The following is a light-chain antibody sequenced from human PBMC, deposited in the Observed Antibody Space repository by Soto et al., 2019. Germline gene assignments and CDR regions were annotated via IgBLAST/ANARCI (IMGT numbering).Light chain of an antibody. V-gene: IGLV1-51*01. J-gene: IGLJ3*02. CDR3: GTWDSSLSAGV. CDR1: SSNIGNNY. Sequence: QSVLTQPPSVSAAPGQKVTISCSGSSSNIGNNYVSWYQQLPGTAPKLLIDDNNNRPSGIPDRFSGSKSGTSATLGITGLQTGDEADYYCGTWDSSLSAGVFGGGTQLTVL. CDR2: DNN.